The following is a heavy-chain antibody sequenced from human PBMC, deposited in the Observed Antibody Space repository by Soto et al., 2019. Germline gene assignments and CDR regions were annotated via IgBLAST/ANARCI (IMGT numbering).Heavy chain of an antibody. CDR3: ARVLLYNWNYGWFDP. V-gene: IGHV4-34*01. Sequence: SETLSLTCAVYGGSFSGYYLSWIRQPPGKGLEWIGEINHSGSTNYNPSLKSRVTISVDTSKNQFSLKLSSVTAADTAVYYCARVLLYNWNYGWFDPWGQGTLVTVSS. D-gene: IGHD1-7*01. J-gene: IGHJ5*02. CDR2: INHSGST. CDR1: GGSFSGYY.